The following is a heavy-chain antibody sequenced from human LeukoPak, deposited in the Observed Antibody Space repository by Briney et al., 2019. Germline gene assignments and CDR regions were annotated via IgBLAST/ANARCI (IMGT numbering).Heavy chain of an antibody. J-gene: IGHJ4*02. D-gene: IGHD6-19*01. CDR1: GGSISSGGYS. CDR3: ARIAVAGTYDY. V-gene: IGHV4-30-2*01. Sequence: SETLSLTCAVTGGSISSGGYSWSWIRQPPGKGLEWIGYIYHSGSTYYNPSLKGRVTISVDRSKNQFSLKLSSVTAADTAVYYCARIAVAGTYDYWGQGTLVTVSS. CDR2: IYHSGST.